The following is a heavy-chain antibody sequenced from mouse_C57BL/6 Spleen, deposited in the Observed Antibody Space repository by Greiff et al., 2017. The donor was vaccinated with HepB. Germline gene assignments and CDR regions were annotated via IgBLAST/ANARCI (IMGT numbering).Heavy chain of an antibody. CDR3: ARHGRWYYFDY. CDR2: IYPGDGDT. V-gene: IGHV1-82*01. CDR1: GYAFSSSW. J-gene: IGHJ2*01. Sequence: QVQLQQSGPELVKPGASVKISCKASGYAFSSSWMNWVKQRPGKGLEWIGRIYPGDGDTNYNGKFKGKATLTADKSSSTAYMQLSSLTSEDSAVYFCARHGRWYYFDYWGLGTTLTVSS.